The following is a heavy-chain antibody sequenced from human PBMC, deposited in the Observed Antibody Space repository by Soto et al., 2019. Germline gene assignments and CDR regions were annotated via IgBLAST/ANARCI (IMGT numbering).Heavy chain of an antibody. Sequence: SETMSLTCTVSGRSMSGYYWSWIRQPAGERLEWIGRIYTSGTTDFNPSLKGRVTMSVDTSKNQFTLKLTSVTAADTALYYCAREEYYDTGSYVVWGQGTQVTVSS. V-gene: IGHV4-4*07. J-gene: IGHJ4*02. CDR2: IYTSGTT. CDR1: GRSMSGYY. D-gene: IGHD3-9*01. CDR3: AREEYYDTGSYVV.